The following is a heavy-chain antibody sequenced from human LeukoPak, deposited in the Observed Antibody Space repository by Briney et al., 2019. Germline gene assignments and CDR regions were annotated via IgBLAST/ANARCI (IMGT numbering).Heavy chain of an antibody. J-gene: IGHJ3*02. CDR2: INPSGGST. V-gene: IGHV1-46*01. Sequence: ASVKVSCKASGYTFIGYYMHWVRQAPGQGLEWMGIINPSGGSTSYAQKFQGRVTMTRDMSTSTVYMELSSLRSEDTAVYYCARDRFGDGYNGDAFDIWGQGTMVTVSS. CDR3: ARDRFGDGYNGDAFDI. CDR1: GYTFIGYY. D-gene: IGHD5-24*01.